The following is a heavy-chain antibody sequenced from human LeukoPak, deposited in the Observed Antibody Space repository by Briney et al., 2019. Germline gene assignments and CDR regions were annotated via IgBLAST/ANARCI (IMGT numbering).Heavy chain of an antibody. V-gene: IGHV3-23*01. CDR3: AKDRYYYDSSGYYYYYYGMDV. Sequence: GGTLRLSCAASGFTFSSYAMSWVRQAPGKGLEWVSAISGSGGSTYYADSVKGRFTISRDNSKNTLYLQMNSLRAEDTAVYYCAKDRYYYDSSGYYYYYYGMDVWGQGTTVTVSS. CDR1: GFTFSSYA. CDR2: ISGSGGST. D-gene: IGHD3-22*01. J-gene: IGHJ6*02.